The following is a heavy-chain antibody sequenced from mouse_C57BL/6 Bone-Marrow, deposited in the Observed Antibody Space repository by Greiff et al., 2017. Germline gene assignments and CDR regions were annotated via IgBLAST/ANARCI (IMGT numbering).Heavy chain of an antibody. V-gene: IGHV1-69*01. CDR3: ARSDYGSSYWYFDV. Sequence: QVQLKQPGAELVMPGASVKLSCKASGYTFTSYWMHWVKQRPGQGLEWIGEIDPSDSYTNYNQKFEGKSTLTVDKSSCTAYMQLSSLTSEESAVYYCARSDYGSSYWYFDVWGTGTTVTVSS. J-gene: IGHJ1*03. CDR1: GYTFTSYW. D-gene: IGHD1-1*01. CDR2: IDPSDSYT.